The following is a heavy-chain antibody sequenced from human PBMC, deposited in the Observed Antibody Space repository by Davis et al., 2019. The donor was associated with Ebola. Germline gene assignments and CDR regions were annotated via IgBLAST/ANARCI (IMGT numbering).Heavy chain of an antibody. V-gene: IGHV3-7*03. CDR1: GFTFSSYW. Sequence: GGSLRLSCAASGFTFSSYWMSWVRQAPGKGLEWVANIKQDGSEKYYVDSVKGRFTISRDNAKNSLYLQMNSLRSDDTAVYYCARGGWLVAAKSLARWGQGTLVTVSS. J-gene: IGHJ4*02. CDR3: ARGGWLVAAKSLAR. CDR2: IKQDGSEK. D-gene: IGHD2-15*01.